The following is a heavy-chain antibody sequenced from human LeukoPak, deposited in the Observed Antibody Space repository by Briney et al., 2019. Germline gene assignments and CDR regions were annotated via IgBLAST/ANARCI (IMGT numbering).Heavy chain of an antibody. V-gene: IGHV1-18*01. Sequence: ASVKVSCKASGYTFTNYGISWVRQAPGQGLEWMGWMSAYNGNTNFAQKFQGRVTMTEDTSTDTAYMELSSLRSEDTAVYYCATEGDSRVVGAFDIWGQGTMVTVSS. J-gene: IGHJ3*02. CDR3: ATEGDSRVVGAFDI. D-gene: IGHD3-22*01. CDR2: MSAYNGNT. CDR1: GYTFTNYG.